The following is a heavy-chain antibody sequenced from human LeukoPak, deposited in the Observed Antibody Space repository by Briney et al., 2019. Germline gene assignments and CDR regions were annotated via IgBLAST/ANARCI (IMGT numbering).Heavy chain of an antibody. J-gene: IGHJ4*02. CDR1: GVSISSSSYY. D-gene: IGHD5-18*01. V-gene: IGHV4-39*01. CDR3: ARALPPLYRRAYSYGSQYYFDY. CDR2: IYYSGST. Sequence: PSETLSLTCTVSGVSISSSSYYWGWIRQPPGKGLEWIGSIYYSGSTYYNPSLKSRVTISVDTSKNQFSLKLSSVTAADTAVYYCARALPPLYRRAYSYGSQYYFDYWGQGTLVTVSS.